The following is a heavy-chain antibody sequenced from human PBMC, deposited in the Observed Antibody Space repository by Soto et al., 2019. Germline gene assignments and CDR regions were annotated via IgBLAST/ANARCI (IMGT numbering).Heavy chain of an antibody. J-gene: IGHJ4*02. CDR1: GFTFSSYA. Sequence: GGSLRLSCAASGFTFSSYAMSWVRQAPGKGLEWVSAISGSGGSTYYADSVKGRFTISRDNSKNTLYLQMNSLGAEDTAVYYCAKHKAGYYDSSGYTAPLDYWGQGTLVTV. V-gene: IGHV3-23*01. CDR3: AKHKAGYYDSSGYTAPLDY. CDR2: ISGSGGST. D-gene: IGHD3-22*01.